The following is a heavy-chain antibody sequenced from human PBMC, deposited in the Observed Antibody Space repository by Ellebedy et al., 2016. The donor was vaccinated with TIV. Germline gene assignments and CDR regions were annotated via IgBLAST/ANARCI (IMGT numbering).Heavy chain of an antibody. V-gene: IGHV3-15*07. CDR1: GLTFVYVS. Sequence: GESLKISCATSGLTFVYVSMNWVRQAPGKGLEWVGRIKRNADGWTTDYGAPVKTRFSISRDESKEIVSLQMSSLKTEDTAVYFCVTETQAPRNDGNWQIISYWGQGTLVTVSS. CDR3: VTETQAPRNDGNWQIISY. D-gene: IGHD4-23*01. CDR2: IKRNADGWTT. J-gene: IGHJ4*02.